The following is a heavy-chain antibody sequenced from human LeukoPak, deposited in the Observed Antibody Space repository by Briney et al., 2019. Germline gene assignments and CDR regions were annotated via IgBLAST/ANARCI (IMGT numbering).Heavy chain of an antibody. CDR1: GFTFSSYN. Sequence: GGSLRLSCAASGFTFSSYNMNWVRQAPGKGLEWVSSISTSGSYIYYADSLKGRFTISRDNAKNSLYLQMNSLKAEDTAVYYCPRTAYARGGMEYYYYYGLDVWGQGTTVTVSS. V-gene: IGHV3-21*01. CDR2: ISTSGSYI. D-gene: IGHD1-1*01. J-gene: IGHJ6*02. CDR3: PRTAYARGGMEYYYYYGLDV.